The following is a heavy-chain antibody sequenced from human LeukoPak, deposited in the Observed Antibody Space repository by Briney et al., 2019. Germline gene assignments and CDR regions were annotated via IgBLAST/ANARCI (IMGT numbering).Heavy chain of an antibody. Sequence: YPGGSLRLSCAASGFTFSSYSMNWVRQAPGKGLEWVAVIWYDGSNKYYADSVKGRFTISRDNSKNTLYLQMSSLRAEDTAVYYCARERTDYCFDYWGQGTLVTVSS. CDR2: IWYDGSNK. CDR3: ARERTDYCFDY. CDR1: GFTFSSYS. J-gene: IGHJ4*02. V-gene: IGHV3-33*08.